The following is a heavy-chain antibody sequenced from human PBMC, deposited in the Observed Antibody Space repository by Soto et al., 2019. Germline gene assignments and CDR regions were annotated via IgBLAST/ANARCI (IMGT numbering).Heavy chain of an antibody. V-gene: IGHV3-30-3*01. CDR2: ISYDGSNK. J-gene: IGHJ4*02. CDR3: ARGGGYYDFWSGPRVDS. D-gene: IGHD3-3*01. CDR1: GFTFSSYA. Sequence: RGGSLRLSCAASGFTFSSYAMHWVRQAPGKGLEWVAVISYDGSNKYYADSVKGRFTISRDNSKNTLYLQMNSLRAEDTAVYYCARGGGYYDFWSGPRVDSWGQGTLVTVSS.